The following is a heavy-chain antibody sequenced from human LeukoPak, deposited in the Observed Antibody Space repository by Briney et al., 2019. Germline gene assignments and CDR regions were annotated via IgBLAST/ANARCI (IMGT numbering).Heavy chain of an antibody. CDR1: GFTFSSYG. CDR2: IRSDGYHT. J-gene: IGHJ4*02. V-gene: IGHV3-30*02. CDR3: AKPSGSGVDY. D-gene: IGHD1-26*01. Sequence: TGGSLRLSCAASGFTFSSYGMHWVRQAPGKGLEWVAFIRSDGYHTYYADSVKGRFTITRDNSKNTLYLQMNSLRLEDMALYYCAKPSGSGVDYWGRGTRVTVSS.